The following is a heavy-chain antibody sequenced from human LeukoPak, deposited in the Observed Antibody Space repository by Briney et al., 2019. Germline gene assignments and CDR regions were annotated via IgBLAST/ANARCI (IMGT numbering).Heavy chain of an antibody. D-gene: IGHD3-9*01. CDR3: AKSRDWFSNWFDP. J-gene: IGHJ5*02. V-gene: IGHV3-30*18. CDR2: ISYDGSNK. CDR1: GFTFSSYG. Sequence: GGSLRLSCAASGFTFSSYGMHRVRQAPGKGLEWVAVISYDGSNKYYADSVKGRFTTSRDNSKNTLYLQMNSLRAEDTAVYYCAKSRDWFSNWFDPWGQGTLVTVSS.